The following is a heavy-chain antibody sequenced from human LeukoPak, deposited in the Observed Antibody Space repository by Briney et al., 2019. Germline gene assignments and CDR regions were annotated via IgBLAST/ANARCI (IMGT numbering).Heavy chain of an antibody. J-gene: IGHJ4*02. CDR2: IYHSGST. Sequence: SETLSLTCTVSGYSISSGYYWGWIRQPPGKGLEWIGSIYHSGSTYYNPSLTSRVTISVDTSKNQFSLKLSSMTAADTAVYYCARGALGGYSLIDYWGQGTLVTVSS. D-gene: IGHD5-18*01. V-gene: IGHV4-38-2*02. CDR3: ARGALGGYSLIDY. CDR1: GYSISSGYY.